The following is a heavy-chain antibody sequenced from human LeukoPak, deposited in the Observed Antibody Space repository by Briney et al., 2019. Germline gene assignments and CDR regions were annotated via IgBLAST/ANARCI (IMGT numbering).Heavy chain of an antibody. Sequence: GGSLRLSCAASGFTFSSYSMNWVRQAPGKGPEWVSSISSSSSYIYYADSVKGRFTISRDNAKNSLYLQMNSLRAEDTAVYYCARGDDFWSGPNFDYWGQGTLVTVSP. D-gene: IGHD3-3*01. CDR1: GFTFSSYS. V-gene: IGHV3-21*01. CDR3: ARGDDFWSGPNFDY. CDR2: ISSSSSYI. J-gene: IGHJ4*02.